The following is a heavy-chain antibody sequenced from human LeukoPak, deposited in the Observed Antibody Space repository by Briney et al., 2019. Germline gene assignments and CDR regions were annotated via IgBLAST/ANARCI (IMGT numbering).Heavy chain of an antibody. CDR1: GFTFSRYW. CDR3: AKDRRRWKTNYYGSGTYPE. D-gene: IGHD3-10*01. Sequence: GGSLRLSCAASGFTFSRYWVSWVRQAPGKGLEWVANIKQDGSEKYYVDSVKGRFIISRDNAKNSLYLQMNSLRAEDTAVYYCAKDRRRWKTNYYGSGTYPEWGKGTLVTVSS. CDR2: IKQDGSEK. V-gene: IGHV3-7*01. J-gene: IGHJ4*02.